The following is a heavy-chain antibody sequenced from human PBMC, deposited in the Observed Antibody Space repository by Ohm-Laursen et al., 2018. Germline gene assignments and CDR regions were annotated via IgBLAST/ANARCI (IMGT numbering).Heavy chain of an antibody. D-gene: IGHD1-26*01. J-gene: IGHJ4*02. CDR3: ARRSGVGATLSPFDY. V-gene: IGHV4-34*01. Sequence: GTLSLTCAVYGGSFSGYYWSWIRQPPGKGLEWIGEINHSGSTNYNPSLKSRVTISVDTSKNQFSLKLSSVTAADTAVYYCARRSGVGATLSPFDYWGQGTLVTVSS. CDR1: GGSFSGYY. CDR2: INHSGST.